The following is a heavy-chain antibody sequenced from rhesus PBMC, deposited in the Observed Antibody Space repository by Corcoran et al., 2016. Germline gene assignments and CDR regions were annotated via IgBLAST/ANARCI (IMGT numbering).Heavy chain of an antibody. CDR2: MYGSRGSN. V-gene: IGHV4-76*01. CDR3: ASTSKGGYFDY. Sequence: QVQLQESGPGVVKPSETLSLTCAVSGGSISSGYDWSWIRQLPGKGLEWIGNMYGSRGSNNCNPSLKNRVTISKDASKNQFSLKLSAVTAADTAVYYCASTSKGGYFDYWGQGVLVTVSS. J-gene: IGHJ4*01. CDR1: GGSISSGYD.